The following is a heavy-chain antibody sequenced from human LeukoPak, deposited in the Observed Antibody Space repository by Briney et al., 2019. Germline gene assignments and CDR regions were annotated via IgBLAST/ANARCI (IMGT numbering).Heavy chain of an antibody. CDR2: IDPSDSYT. V-gene: IGHV5-10-1*01. J-gene: IGHJ3*02. CDR1: GYSFTSHW. CDR3: ARLGDYGDYDAFDI. Sequence: GESLRISCKGSGYSFTSHWISGVRQMPGKGLEWMGRIDPSDSYTNYGPSFQGHVTISADKSISTAYLQWSSLRASDTAMYYCARLGDYGDYDAFDIWGQGTMVTVSS. D-gene: IGHD4-17*01.